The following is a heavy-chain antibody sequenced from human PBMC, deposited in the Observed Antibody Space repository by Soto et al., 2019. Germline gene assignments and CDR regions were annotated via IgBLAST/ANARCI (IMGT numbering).Heavy chain of an antibody. CDR2: IYYSGST. CDR1: GGSISSYY. V-gene: IGHV4-59*08. J-gene: IGHJ4*02. CDR3: ARLKTAPYSYFDY. D-gene: IGHD1-26*01. Sequence: PSETLSLTCTVSGGSISSYYWSWIRQPPGKGLEWIGFIYYSGSTNYNPSLKSRVTISVDTSKNQFSLKLSSVTAADTAVYYCARLKTAPYSYFDYCGQGTLVTVSS.